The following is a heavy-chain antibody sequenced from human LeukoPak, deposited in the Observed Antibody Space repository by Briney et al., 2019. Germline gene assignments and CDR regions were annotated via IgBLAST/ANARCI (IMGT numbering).Heavy chain of an antibody. V-gene: IGHV3-53*01. J-gene: IGHJ4*02. CDR1: GLTVSSNC. Sequence: GGSLRLSCAASGLTVSSNCMSWVRQAPGKGLEWVSFIHSGGNTYYADSVKGRFTISRDNSKNTVHLQMNSLRAEDTAMYYCAKLGDILTGYPYYFDCWGQGTLVTVSS. CDR2: IHSGGNT. D-gene: IGHD3-9*01. CDR3: AKLGDILTGYPYYFDC.